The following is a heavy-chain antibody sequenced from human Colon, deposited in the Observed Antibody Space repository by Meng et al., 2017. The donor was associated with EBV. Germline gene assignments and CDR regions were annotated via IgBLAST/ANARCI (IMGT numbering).Heavy chain of an antibody. J-gene: IGHJ4*02. Sequence: QVQLQEAGPGLVKASGTLALTCAVSGGYISSSNWWSWVRQPPGKGLEWIGEIYHSGRTNYNPSLKSRVTISVDKSKNQFSLNLSSVTAADTAVYYCARVGQWLPIDYWGQGTLVTVSS. V-gene: IGHV4-4*02. CDR2: IYHSGRT. D-gene: IGHD6-19*01. CDR3: ARVGQWLPIDY. CDR1: GGYISSSNW.